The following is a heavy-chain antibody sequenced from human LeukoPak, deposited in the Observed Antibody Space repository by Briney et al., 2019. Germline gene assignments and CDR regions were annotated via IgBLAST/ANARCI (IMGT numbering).Heavy chain of an antibody. CDR2: IYYSGTT. Sequence: PSEALSLTCTVSGGSISSGSYYWGWIRQPPGKGLEWIGNIYYSGTTYYNPSLKSRLTISVDTSKNQFSLKLSSVTAADTAVYYCARFLSDTGGSYFDYWGQGSLVTVSS. J-gene: IGHJ4*02. D-gene: IGHD5-18*01. CDR3: ARFLSDTGGSYFDY. CDR1: GGSISSGSYY. V-gene: IGHV4-39*01.